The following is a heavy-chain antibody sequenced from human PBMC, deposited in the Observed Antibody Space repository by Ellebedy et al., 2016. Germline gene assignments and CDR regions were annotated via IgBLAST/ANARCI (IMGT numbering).Heavy chain of an antibody. J-gene: IGHJ6*02. CDR3: ARDKVGGYSSSWYYYYYYGMDV. D-gene: IGHD6-6*01. V-gene: IGHV3-30*09. Sequence: GESLKISCAASGFTFSTYAMHWVRQAPGKGLEWVAVISYDGSNKYYADSVKGRFAISRDNAKNSLYLQMNSLRAEDTAVYYCARDKVGGYSSSWYYYYYYGMDVWGQGTTVTVSS. CDR1: GFTFSTYA. CDR2: ISYDGSNK.